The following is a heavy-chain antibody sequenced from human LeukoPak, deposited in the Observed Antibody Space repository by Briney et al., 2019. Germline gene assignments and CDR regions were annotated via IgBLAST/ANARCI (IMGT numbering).Heavy chain of an antibody. V-gene: IGHV4-59*08. Sequence: SDTLTLPCIVSGVPKKIYYSRWLPESPEKPLEWIEYSHNNGESTYNPSLKSRITISVYTSKSEFTLKLSSVTAADTAIYYCVRQPGSTAAFDTWGQGTMVTVS. D-gene: IGHD5-18*01. CDR3: VRQPGSTAAFDT. CDR1: GVPKKIYY. CDR2: SHNNGES. J-gene: IGHJ3*02.